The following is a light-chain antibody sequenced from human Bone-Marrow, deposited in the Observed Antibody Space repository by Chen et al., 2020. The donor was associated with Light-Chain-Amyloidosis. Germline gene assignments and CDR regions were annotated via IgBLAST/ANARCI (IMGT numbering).Light chain of an antibody. V-gene: IGLV2-14*01. Sequence: QSALTQPASVSGSPGQSITISCTGTSSDVGGDNHVSWYQQHPDKAPKLMIYEVTHRTSWVPDRFSGSKSDNTASLTISGLQTEDEADYFCSSYTITNTLVFGSGTRVTVL. CDR2: EVT. J-gene: IGLJ1*01. CDR3: SSYTITNTLV. CDR1: SSDVGGDNH.